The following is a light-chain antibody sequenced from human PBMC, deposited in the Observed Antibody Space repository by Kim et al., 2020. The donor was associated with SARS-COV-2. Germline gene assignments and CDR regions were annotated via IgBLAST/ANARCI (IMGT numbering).Light chain of an antibody. CDR3: QQYNNWPPLT. Sequence: EIVVTQSPAILSVSPGERATLSCRASQSVSSNLAWYQQKPGQAPRLLIYGASTRATGIPVRFSGSGSGTEFTLTISSLHSEDFAVYYCQQYNNWPPLTFGGGTKVDIK. CDR2: GAS. J-gene: IGKJ4*01. CDR1: QSVSSN. V-gene: IGKV3-15*01.